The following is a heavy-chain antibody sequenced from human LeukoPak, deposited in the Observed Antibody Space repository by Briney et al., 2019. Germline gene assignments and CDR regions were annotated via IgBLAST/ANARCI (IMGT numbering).Heavy chain of an antibody. J-gene: IGHJ4*02. CDR2: IYPGDSDT. Sequence: GECLKISCKGSGYSFTSYWIGWVRQMPGKGLEWMGIIYPGDSDTRYSPSFQGQVTISADKSIRTAYLLWSSLKTSDTAMYYCARHVGIAAAEYYFDYWGQGTLVTVSS. D-gene: IGHD6-13*01. CDR3: ARHVGIAAAEYYFDY. CDR1: GYSFTSYW. V-gene: IGHV5-51*01.